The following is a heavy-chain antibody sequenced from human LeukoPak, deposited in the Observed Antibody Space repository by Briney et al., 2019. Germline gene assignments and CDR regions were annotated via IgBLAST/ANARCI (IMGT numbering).Heavy chain of an antibody. CDR1: GFTFSSYA. CDR2: ISYDGSNK. CDR3: AREQLVGWFDP. D-gene: IGHD6-6*01. V-gene: IGHV3-30*01. J-gene: IGHJ5*02. Sequence: GGSLRLSCAASGFTFSSYAMHWVRQAPGKRLEWVAVISYDGSNKYYADSVKGRFTISRDNSKNTLYLQMNSLRAEDTAVYYCAREQLVGWFDPWGQGTLVTVSS.